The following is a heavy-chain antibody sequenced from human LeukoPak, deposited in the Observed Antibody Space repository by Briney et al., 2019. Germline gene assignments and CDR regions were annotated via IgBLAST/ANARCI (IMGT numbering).Heavy chain of an antibody. CDR3: ARASNIAAAGTVSYYYGMDV. D-gene: IGHD6-13*01. CDR2: ISAYNGNT. Sequence: ASVKVSCKASGYTFTSYGISWVRQAPGQGLEWMGWISAYNGNTNYAQKLQGRVTMTTDTSTSTAYMELRSLRSDDTAVYYCARASNIAAAGTVSYYYGMDVWGQGTTVSVSS. CDR1: GYTFTSYG. J-gene: IGHJ6*02. V-gene: IGHV1-18*01.